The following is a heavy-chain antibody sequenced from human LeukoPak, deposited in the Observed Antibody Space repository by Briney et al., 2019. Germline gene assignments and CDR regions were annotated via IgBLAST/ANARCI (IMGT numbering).Heavy chain of an antibody. CDR2: ISSSSSYI. CDR3: ARVFVSGSSYGMDV. CDR1: GFTFSSYS. V-gene: IGHV3-21*01. D-gene: IGHD3-10*01. Sequence: PGGSLRLSCAASGFTFSSYSMNWVRQAPGKGLEWVSSISSSSSYIYYADSVVGRFTISRDNAKNSLYLQMNSLRAEDTAVYYCARVFVSGSSYGMDVWGQGTTVTVSS. J-gene: IGHJ6*02.